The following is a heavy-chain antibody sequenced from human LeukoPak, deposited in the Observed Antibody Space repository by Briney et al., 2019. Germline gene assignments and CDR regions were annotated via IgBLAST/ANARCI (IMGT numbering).Heavy chain of an antibody. V-gene: IGHV3-23*01. D-gene: IGHD3-22*01. J-gene: IGHJ4*02. CDR1: GFTFSSYA. CDR2: ISGSGGST. CDR3: AKSLTMIVVAPPAY. Sequence: GGSLGLSCAASGFTFSSYAMSWVRQAPGKGLEWVSAISGSGGSTYYADSVKGRFTISRDNSKNTLYLQMNSLRAEDTAVYYCAKSLTMIVVAPPAYWGQGTLVTVSS.